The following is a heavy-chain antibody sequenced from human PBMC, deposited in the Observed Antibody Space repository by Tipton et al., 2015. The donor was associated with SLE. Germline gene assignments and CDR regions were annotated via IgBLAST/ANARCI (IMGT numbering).Heavy chain of an antibody. J-gene: IGHJ3*02. CDR2: IYTSGST. CDR1: GGSISSGVYY. CDR3: ARGRGAFDI. V-gene: IGHV4-61*02. Sequence: LRLSCTISGGSISSGVYYWSWIRQPAGKGLEWIGRIYTSGSTNYNPSLKSRVTISVDTSKNQFSLKLSSVTAADTAVYYCARGRGAFDIWGQGTMVTVSS.